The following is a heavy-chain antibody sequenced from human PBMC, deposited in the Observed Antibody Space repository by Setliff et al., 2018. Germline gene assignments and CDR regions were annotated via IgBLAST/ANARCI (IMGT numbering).Heavy chain of an antibody. CDR3: ANLVRWGLYYYDASGYFPPADY. CDR2: IQYDGSKK. Sequence: PGGSLRLSCAASGFTFSSYGMHWVRQAPGKGLEWVAFIQYDGSKKYYADSVQGRFTISRDSSNNTLYLQMNSLRAEDTAVYYCANLVRWGLYYYDASGYFPPADYWGQGTLVTVSS. CDR1: GFTFSSYG. J-gene: IGHJ4*02. D-gene: IGHD3-22*01. V-gene: IGHV3-30*02.